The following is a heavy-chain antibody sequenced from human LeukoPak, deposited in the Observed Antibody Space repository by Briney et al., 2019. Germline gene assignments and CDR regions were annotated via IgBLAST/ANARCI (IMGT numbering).Heavy chain of an antibody. V-gene: IGHV4-39*02. Sequence: SETLSLTCTVSGGSISSSSYYWGWIRQPPGKGLEWIGSIYYSGSTYYNPSLKSRVTISVDTSKNQFSLKLSSVTAADTAVYYCAREINGYSQGFDYWGQGTLVTVSS. CDR2: IYYSGST. CDR3: AREINGYSQGFDY. D-gene: IGHD5-24*01. J-gene: IGHJ4*02. CDR1: GGSISSSSYY.